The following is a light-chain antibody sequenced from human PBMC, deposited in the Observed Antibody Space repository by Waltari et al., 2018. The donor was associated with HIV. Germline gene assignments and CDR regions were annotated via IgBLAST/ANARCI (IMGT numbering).Light chain of an antibody. V-gene: IGKV3-11*01. Sequence: EIVLTQSPATLSLSPGEGATLSCRASQRVSSNLAWYQQKPGQAPTLLIYDASNRATGIPARFSGRGSGTDFTLTISSLEPEDFAVYYCQQRSNWPGLTFGGGTKVEIK. CDR1: QRVSSN. CDR2: DAS. CDR3: QQRSNWPGLT. J-gene: IGKJ4*01.